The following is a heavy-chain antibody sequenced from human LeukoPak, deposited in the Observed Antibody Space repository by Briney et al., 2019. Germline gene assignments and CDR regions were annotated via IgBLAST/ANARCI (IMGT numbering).Heavy chain of an antibody. D-gene: IGHD4-17*01. CDR1: GFTFSSYN. V-gene: IGHV3-48*04. Sequence: GGSLRLSCAASGFTFSSYNINWVRQAPGKGLEWVSYISSSRRTISYADSVKGRFTISRDNAKNSLYLQMNSLRAEDTAVYYCARWYSHYGPRVYYYYYMDVWGKGTTVTVSS. CDR2: ISSSRRTI. J-gene: IGHJ6*03. CDR3: ARWYSHYGPRVYYYYYMDV.